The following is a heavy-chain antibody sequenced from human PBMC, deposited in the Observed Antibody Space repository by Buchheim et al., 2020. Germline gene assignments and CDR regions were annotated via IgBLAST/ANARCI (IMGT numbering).Heavy chain of an antibody. J-gene: IGHJ5*02. CDR1: GGSISSGGYS. V-gene: IGHV4-30-2*01. Sequence: QLQLQESGSGPVKPSQTLSLTCAVSGGSISSGGYSWSWIRQPPGKGLEWIGYIYHSGSTYYNPSLKSRVTISVDRSKNQFSLKLSSVTAADTAVYYCAREYSSSSNWFDPWGQGTL. D-gene: IGHD6-6*01. CDR2: IYHSGST. CDR3: AREYSSSSNWFDP.